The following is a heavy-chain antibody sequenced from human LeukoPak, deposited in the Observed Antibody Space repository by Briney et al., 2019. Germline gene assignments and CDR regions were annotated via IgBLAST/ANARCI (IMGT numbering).Heavy chain of an antibody. CDR2: IYPGDSDT. D-gene: IGHD4-23*01. J-gene: IGHJ4*02. CDR1: GYSFTSYW. Sequence: PGESLKISCKGSGYSFTSYWIGWVRQMPGKGLEWMGIIYPGDSDTRYSPSFQGQVTISADKSISTAYLQWSSLKASDTAMYYCARQARGNSLVFRLPDYWGQGTLVTVSS. CDR3: ARQARGNSLVFRLPDY. V-gene: IGHV5-51*01.